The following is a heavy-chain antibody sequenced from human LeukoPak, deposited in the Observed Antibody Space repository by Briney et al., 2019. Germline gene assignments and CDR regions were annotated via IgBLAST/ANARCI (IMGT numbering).Heavy chain of an antibody. J-gene: IGHJ6*02. D-gene: IGHD3-10*01. V-gene: IGHV1-24*01. CDR3: ATDRTMVRGVILYYYYGMDV. CDR1: GYTLTELS. Sequence: ASVTVSCKVSGYTLTELSMHWVRQAPGKGGEGMGGIDPGDGETIYAQRFQGRVTMTADTSTATAYMELSSLRSEDTAVYYCATDRTMVRGVILYYYYGMDVWGQGTTVTVSS. CDR2: IDPGDGET.